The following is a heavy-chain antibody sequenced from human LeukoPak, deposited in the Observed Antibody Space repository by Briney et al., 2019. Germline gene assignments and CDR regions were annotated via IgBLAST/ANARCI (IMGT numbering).Heavy chain of an antibody. J-gene: IGHJ4*02. CDR2: VNPNSGGT. Sequence: ASVKVSCKASGYTFTDYYMHWVRQAPGQGLEWMGWVNPNSGGTKYAQKFQGRVTMTRDMSISTAYMELSRLRSDDTAVYYCAREFEQWLVRNNFDYWGQGTLVTVSS. CDR3: AREFEQWLVRNNFDY. CDR1: GYTFTDYY. D-gene: IGHD6-19*01. V-gene: IGHV1-2*02.